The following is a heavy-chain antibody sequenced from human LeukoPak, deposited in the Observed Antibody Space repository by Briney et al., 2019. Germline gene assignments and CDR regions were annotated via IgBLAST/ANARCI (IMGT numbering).Heavy chain of an antibody. D-gene: IGHD3-22*01. Sequence: GGSLRLSCAASGFTFSSYAMSWVRQAPGQGLDLVSAISGSGGSTYYADSVKGRFTISRDNSKNTLYLQMNSLRAEDTAVYYCAKAEDSSAYNWFDPWGQGTLVTVSS. J-gene: IGHJ5*02. CDR1: GFTFSSYA. V-gene: IGHV3-23*01. CDR3: AKAEDSSAYNWFDP. CDR2: ISGSGGST.